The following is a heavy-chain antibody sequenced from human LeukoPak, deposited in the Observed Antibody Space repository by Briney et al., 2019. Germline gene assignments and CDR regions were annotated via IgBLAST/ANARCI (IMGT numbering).Heavy chain of an antibody. CDR2: INWNGGST. D-gene: IGHD3-22*01. CDR3: ARKTYYYDSSGYAADAFDI. Sequence: GGSLRLSCAASGFTFDDYGMSWVRQAPGKGLEWVSGINWNGGSTGYADSVKGRFTISRDNAKNSLYLQMNSLRAEDTALYYCARKTYYYDSSGYAADAFDIWGQGTMVTVSS. V-gene: IGHV3-20*04. CDR1: GFTFDDYG. J-gene: IGHJ3*02.